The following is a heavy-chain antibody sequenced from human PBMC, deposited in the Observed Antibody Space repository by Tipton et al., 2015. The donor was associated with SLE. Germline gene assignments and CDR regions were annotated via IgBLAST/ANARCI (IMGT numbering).Heavy chain of an antibody. CDR1: GGSFGGFY. CDR2: VNESGRK. CDR3: GRSSRGYSVNLDY. D-gene: IGHD4-23*01. Sequence: TLSLTCTVSGGSFGGFYWSWIRQSPGKGLQWVGEVNESGRKNYNPSLKSRVTVSVDTSQKQISLNLRSVTAADTAVYYCGRSSRGYSVNLDYLGQGILVTVSS. J-gene: IGHJ4*02. V-gene: IGHV4-34*01.